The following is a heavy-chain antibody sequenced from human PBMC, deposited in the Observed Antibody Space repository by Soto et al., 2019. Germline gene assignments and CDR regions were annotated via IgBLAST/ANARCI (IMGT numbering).Heavy chain of an antibody. CDR1: GGSISSSSYY. V-gene: IGHV4-39*01. J-gene: IGHJ6*02. Sequence: SSETLSLTCTVSGGSISSSSYYWGWIRQPPGKGLEWIGSIYYSGSTYYNPSLKSRVTISVDTSKNQFSLKLSSVTAADTAVYYCARRLYYDSSGFEGGGMDVWGQGTTGTVSS. CDR3: ARRLYYDSSGFEGGGMDV. D-gene: IGHD3-22*01. CDR2: IYYSGST.